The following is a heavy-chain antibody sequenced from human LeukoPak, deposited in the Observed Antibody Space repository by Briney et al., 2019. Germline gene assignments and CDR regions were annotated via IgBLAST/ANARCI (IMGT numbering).Heavy chain of an antibody. CDR3: AKAPIAGAIGVLDY. D-gene: IGHD1-26*01. V-gene: IGHV3-7*01. CDR2: INQDGSGK. Sequence: GGSLRLSXAAFGFTFNNYWMSWVRQAPGKGLEWVANINQDGSGKHYVDSVKGRFTISRDNAKNSLYLQMNSLRAEDTAVYFCAKAPIAGAIGVLDYWGQGTLVTVSS. CDR1: GFTFNNYW. J-gene: IGHJ4*02.